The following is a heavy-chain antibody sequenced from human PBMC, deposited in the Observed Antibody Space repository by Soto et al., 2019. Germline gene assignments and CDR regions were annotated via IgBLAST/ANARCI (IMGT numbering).Heavy chain of an antibody. CDR2: TYNNGRP. J-gene: IGHJ4*02. D-gene: IGHD3-3*01. V-gene: IGHV4-34*01. CDR3: ARGGVYDFWSGLFD. CDR1: GGSFSGYY. Sequence: SATLSLTCAVYGGSFSGYYWSWIRTSPGKGLEWIGNTYNNGRPNYNPSLKSRVTISGDSSKNQFSLKLRSLSAADTAVYYCARGGVYDFWSGLFDWGQGTLVTVSS.